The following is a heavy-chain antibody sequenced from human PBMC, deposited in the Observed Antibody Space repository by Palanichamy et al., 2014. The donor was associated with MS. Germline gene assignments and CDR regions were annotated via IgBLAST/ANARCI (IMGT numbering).Heavy chain of an antibody. CDR3: ARDTGGSFHFDY. V-gene: IGHV6-1*01. J-gene: IGHJ4*02. CDR2: TYYRSRWYN. D-gene: IGHD1-26*01. Sequence: QVQLQQSGPGLVKPSADPLTHLCHVRGSSVSSNTAAWNWIRQSPSRGLEWLGRTYYRSRWYNDYAVSVKSRITVNPDTSKNQFSLQLNSVTPEDTAVYYCARDTGGSFHFDYWGQGTLVAVSS. CDR1: GSSVSSNTAA.